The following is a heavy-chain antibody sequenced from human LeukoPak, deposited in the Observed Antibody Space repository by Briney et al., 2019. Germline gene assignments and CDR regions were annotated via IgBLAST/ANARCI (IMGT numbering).Heavy chain of an antibody. V-gene: IGHV1-69*04. D-gene: IGHD3-22*01. J-gene: IGHJ3*02. CDR3: ATWDDYNDGSGYYSAFDI. CDR2: IVPILGIA. CDR1: GGTFSMYA. Sequence: VASVKVSCKASGGTFSMYALTWVRQARGQGLEWMGRIVPILGIANYAQKFQGRVTITADTSTTTAYMELSSLRSEDTAVYYCATWDDYNDGSGYYSAFDIWGQGTMVTVSS.